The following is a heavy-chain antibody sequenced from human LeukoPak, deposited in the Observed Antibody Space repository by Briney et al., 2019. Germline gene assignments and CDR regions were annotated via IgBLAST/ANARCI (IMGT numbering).Heavy chain of an antibody. V-gene: IGHV4-39*01. CDR1: GGSISSSSYH. CDR2: IYYSGST. CDR3: ARLSIAVAIDY. D-gene: IGHD6-19*01. Sequence: SETLSLTCTVSGGSISSSSYHWGWIRQPPGKGLEWIGSIYYSGSTYHNPSLKSRVTISVDTSKNQFSLKLSSVTAADTAVYYCARLSIAVAIDYWGQGTLVTVSS. J-gene: IGHJ4*02.